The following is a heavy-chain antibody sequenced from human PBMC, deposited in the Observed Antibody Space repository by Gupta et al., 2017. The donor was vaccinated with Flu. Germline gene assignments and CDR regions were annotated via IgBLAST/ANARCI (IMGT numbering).Heavy chain of an antibody. CDR2: ISQRGAT. CDR3: ARGHWDK. J-gene: IGHJ4*02. V-gene: IGHV3-48*03. CDR1: GFPFSRYE. D-gene: IGHD1-26*01. Sequence: EVQLVESGGGLVQPGGSLRLSCAIPGFPFSRYEMSWVRQAPGRGLEWIAFISQRGATYYTAPVRGRFSISRDTANNALYLQMSSLRDEDTAIYYCARGHWDKWGQGTTVTVSS.